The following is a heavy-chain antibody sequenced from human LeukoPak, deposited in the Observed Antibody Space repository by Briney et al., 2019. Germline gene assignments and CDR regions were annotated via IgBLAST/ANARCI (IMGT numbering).Heavy chain of an antibody. J-gene: IGHJ4*02. V-gene: IGHV3-30-3*01. CDR2: ISYDGSNK. Sequence: GRSLRLSCAASGFTFSSYAMHWVRQAPGKGLEWVAVISYDGSNKYYADSVKGRFTISRDNSKNTLYLQMNSLRAEDTAVYYCAKDRPILTGSPLVWGQGTLVTVSS. CDR1: GFTFSSYA. D-gene: IGHD3-9*01. CDR3: AKDRPILTGSPLV.